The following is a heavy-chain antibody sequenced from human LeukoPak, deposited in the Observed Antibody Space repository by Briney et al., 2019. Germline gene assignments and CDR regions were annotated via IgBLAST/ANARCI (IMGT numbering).Heavy chain of an antibody. Sequence: AASVKVSCKASGGTFSSYAISWVRQAPGQGLEWMGGIIPIFGTANYAQKFQGRVTITADESTSTAYMELSSLRSEDTAVYYCARGRVVLSSSWSAGSSDFDYWGQGTLVTVSS. CDR1: GGTFSSYA. CDR2: IIPIFGTA. V-gene: IGHV1-69*13. D-gene: IGHD6-13*01. J-gene: IGHJ4*02. CDR3: ARGRVVLSSSWSAGSSDFDY.